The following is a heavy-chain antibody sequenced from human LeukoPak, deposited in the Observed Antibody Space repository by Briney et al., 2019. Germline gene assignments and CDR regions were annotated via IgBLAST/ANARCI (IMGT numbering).Heavy chain of an antibody. CDR2: INHSGST. Sequence: TSETLSLTCAVYGGSFSGYYWSWIRQPPGKGLEWIGEINHSGSTNYNPSLKSRVTISVDTSKNQFSLKLSSVTAADTAVYYCALYIVGQLDKELWGQGTLVTVSS. J-gene: IGHJ4*02. CDR1: GGSFSGYY. CDR3: ALYIVGQLDKEL. D-gene: IGHD6-13*01. V-gene: IGHV4-34*01.